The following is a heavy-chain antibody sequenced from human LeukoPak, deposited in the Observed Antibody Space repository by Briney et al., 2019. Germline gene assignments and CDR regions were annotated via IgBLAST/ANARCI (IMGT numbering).Heavy chain of an antibody. CDR1: GGSISNYY. D-gene: IGHD1-1*01. Sequence: SETLSLTCTVSGGSISNYYWSWIRQSPGKGLEWIGYISDSGSTNYNPSLKSRVTISLDTSKNQFSLRLTTVTAADTAVYYCVRDRTTSTRGAFDMWGQGKMVTVSS. CDR2: ISDSGST. V-gene: IGHV4-59*01. J-gene: IGHJ3*02. CDR3: VRDRTTSTRGAFDM.